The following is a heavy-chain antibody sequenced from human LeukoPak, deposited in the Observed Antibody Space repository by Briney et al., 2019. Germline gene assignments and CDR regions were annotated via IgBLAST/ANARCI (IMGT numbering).Heavy chain of an antibody. CDR3: ARTLNSRGDDAFDI. CDR1: GYTFTSYD. V-gene: IGHV1-8*01. CDR2: MNPNSGNT. Sequence: ASVKVSCKASGYTFTSYDINWVRQATGQGLEWMGWMNPNSGNTGYAQKFQGRVTITADKSTSTAYMELSSLRSEDTAVYYCARTLNSRGDDAFDIWGQGTMVTVSS. J-gene: IGHJ3*02. D-gene: IGHD6-13*01.